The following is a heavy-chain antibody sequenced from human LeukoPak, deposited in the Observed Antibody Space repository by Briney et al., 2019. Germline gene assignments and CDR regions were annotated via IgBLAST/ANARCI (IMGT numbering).Heavy chain of an antibody. J-gene: IGHJ4*02. V-gene: IGHV3-53*01. CDR3: ASLGGYYTYYFDY. CDR1: GFTVSSNY. Sequence: PGRSLRLSCAASGFTVSSNYMSWVRQAPGKGLEWVSVIYSGGSTYYADSVKGRFTISRDNSKNTLYLQMNSLRAEDTAVYYCASLGGYYTYYFDYWGQGTLVTVSS. D-gene: IGHD3-3*01. CDR2: IYSGGST.